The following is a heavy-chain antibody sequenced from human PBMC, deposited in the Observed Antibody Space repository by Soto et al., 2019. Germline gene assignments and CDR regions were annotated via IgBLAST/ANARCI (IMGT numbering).Heavy chain of an antibody. CDR1: GFAFDDHT. Sequence: PGGSLRLSCAGSGFAFDDHTMHWVRQIPGKRLEWVSLSTCDGDSTFYADSVKGRLTISRDNSKNALFLQMNSLTTEDTSMYYFAKQKNRIFGYWGQAKLVTVSS. CDR3: AKQKNRIFGY. J-gene: IGHJ4*02. D-gene: IGHD3-10*02. V-gene: IGHV3-43*01. CDR2: STCDGDST.